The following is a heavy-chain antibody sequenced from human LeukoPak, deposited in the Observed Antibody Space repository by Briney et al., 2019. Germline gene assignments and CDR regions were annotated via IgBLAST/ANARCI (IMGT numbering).Heavy chain of an antibody. CDR3: ARPGGGGGVVITTAYFQH. Sequence: PGGSLRLSCAAPGFTFSDYYMSWIRQAPGKGLEWVSHISSSGSTIYYADSVKGRFTISRDNAKNSLYLQMNSLRAEETAVYAGARPGGGGGVVITTAYFQHWGQGTLVTVSS. J-gene: IGHJ1*01. CDR2: ISSSGSTI. CDR1: GFTFSDYY. D-gene: IGHD3-22*01. V-gene: IGHV3-11*04.